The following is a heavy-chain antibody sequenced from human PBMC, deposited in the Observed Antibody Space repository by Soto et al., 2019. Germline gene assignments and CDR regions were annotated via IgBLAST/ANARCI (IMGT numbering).Heavy chain of an antibody. CDR2: VYSTGRN. Sequence: QVQLQESGPGLLKPSGTLSLTCTVSGVSLNPYYCSCIRQPAGRGLEWIGRVYSTGRNNYNPSLKRRVTMSADTSKNQFSLKLTSVTAADTAVYYCARDDLYQWSFDYWGQGTLVPVSS. D-gene: IGHD2-8*01. J-gene: IGHJ4*02. V-gene: IGHV4-4*07. CDR1: GVSLNPYY. CDR3: ARDDLYQWSFDY.